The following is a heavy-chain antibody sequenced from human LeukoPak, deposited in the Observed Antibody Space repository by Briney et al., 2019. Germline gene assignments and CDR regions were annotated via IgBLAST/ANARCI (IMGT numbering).Heavy chain of an antibody. CDR1: GGSISRSRYY. Sequence: SETLSLTCTGSGGSISRSRYYWGWIRQPPGKGREWIGSSYYSGSTSYNPSPKSRVTISVDTYKNQFSLKLSSVTAADTAVYYCARIVGASDYWGQGTLVTVSS. J-gene: IGHJ4*02. CDR3: ARIVGASDY. V-gene: IGHV4-39*01. CDR2: SYYSGST. D-gene: IGHD1-26*01.